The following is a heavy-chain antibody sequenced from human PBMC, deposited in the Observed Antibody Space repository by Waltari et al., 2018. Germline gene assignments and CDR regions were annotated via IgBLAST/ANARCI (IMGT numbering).Heavy chain of an antibody. CDR2: ISSNSSYI. J-gene: IGHJ1*01. D-gene: IGHD2-15*01. CDR3: ASGGLALQYFQH. Sequence: EVQLVESGGGLVKPGGSLRLSCAASGFTFSSYSMNWVRQAPGKGLEWVSSISSNSSYIYYADSVKGRFTNSRDNAKNSLYLQMNSLRAEDTAVYYCASGGLALQYFQHWGQGTLVTVSS. CDR1: GFTFSSYS. V-gene: IGHV3-21*01.